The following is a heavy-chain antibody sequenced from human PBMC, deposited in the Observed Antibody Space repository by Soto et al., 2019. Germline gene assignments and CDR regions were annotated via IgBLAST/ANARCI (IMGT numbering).Heavy chain of an antibody. CDR1: GFTLSNAW. CDR2: IKSRSDGGTP. D-gene: IGHD3-3*01. Sequence: GGSLRLSYAASGFTLSNAWMNWVRHTPGRGLEWVGRIKSRSDGGTPDYGAPVKGIFTISRDDSLNTVYLQMNSLTAEDTGVYYCTTDTRRISVFGVPWDSWGQGTLVTVSS. V-gene: IGHV3-15*01. CDR3: TTDTRRISVFGVPWDS. J-gene: IGHJ4*02.